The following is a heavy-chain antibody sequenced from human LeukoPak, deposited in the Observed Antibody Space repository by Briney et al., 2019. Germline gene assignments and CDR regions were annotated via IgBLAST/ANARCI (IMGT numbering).Heavy chain of an antibody. D-gene: IGHD5-18*01. CDR1: GFTFSSYA. CDR3: AKDRRVDTAMVDY. CDR2: ISYDGSNK. V-gene: IGHV3-30*18. J-gene: IGHJ4*02. Sequence: PGGSLRLSCAASGFTFSSYAMSWVRQAPGKGLEWVAVISYDGSNKYYADSVKGRFTISRDNSKNTLYLQMNSLRAEDTAVYYCAKDRRVDTAMVDYWGQGTLVTVSS.